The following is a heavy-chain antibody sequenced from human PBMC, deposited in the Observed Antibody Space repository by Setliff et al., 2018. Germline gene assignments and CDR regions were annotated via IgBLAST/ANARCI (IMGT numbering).Heavy chain of an antibody. CDR3: ARMSGFQYIDV. V-gene: IGHV4-39*07. D-gene: IGHD3-3*01. CDR2: IYSGGTT. Sequence: SETLSLTCKVSGDSMNSGVYYWAWIRQPPGKGLEWIGRIYSGGTTYYNPSLKSRVTISLDTSKNQFSLSLTSVTAADTAVYYCARMSGFQYIDVWGKGTTVTVSS. J-gene: IGHJ6*03. CDR1: GDSMNSGVYY.